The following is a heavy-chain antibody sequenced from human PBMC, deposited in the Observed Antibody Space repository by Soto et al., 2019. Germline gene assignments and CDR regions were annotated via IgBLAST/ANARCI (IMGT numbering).Heavy chain of an antibody. D-gene: IGHD6-13*01. CDR1: GGSISSSSYY. CDR3: ARGVSSSRPIDY. J-gene: IGHJ4*02. CDR2: IYYSGST. Sequence: PSETLSLTCTVSGGSISSSSYYWGWIRQPPGKGLEWIGSIYYSGSTYYNPSLKSRVTISVDTSKNQFSLKLSSVTAADTALYYCARGVSSSRPIDYWGQGTLVTVSS. V-gene: IGHV4-39*07.